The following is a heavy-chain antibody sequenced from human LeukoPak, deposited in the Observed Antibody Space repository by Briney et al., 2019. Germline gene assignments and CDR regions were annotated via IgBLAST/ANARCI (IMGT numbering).Heavy chain of an antibody. D-gene: IGHD3-16*01. Sequence: GGSLRLSCAASGFTLSSYWMHWVRQAPGTGLGWVSCIDNDGTHTTYADSVRGRFTVSRDNAKNTLFLQMDGLRAEDTAIYYCTRGGFGHNMDVWGKGTTVSVSS. V-gene: IGHV3-74*01. J-gene: IGHJ6*03. CDR3: TRGGFGHNMDV. CDR2: IDNDGTHT. CDR1: GFTLSSYW.